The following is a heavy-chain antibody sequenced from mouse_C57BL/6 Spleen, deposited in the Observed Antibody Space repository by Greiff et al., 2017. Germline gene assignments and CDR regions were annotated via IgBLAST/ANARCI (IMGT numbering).Heavy chain of an antibody. V-gene: IGHV5-4*01. Sequence: DVMLVESGGGLVKPGGSLKLSCAASGFTFSSYAMSWVRQTPEKRLEWVATISDGGSYTYYPDNVKGRFTISRDNAKNNLYLQMSHLKSEDTAMYYCARDLGEAWFAYWGQGTLVTVSA. D-gene: IGHD4-1*01. CDR2: ISDGGSYT. J-gene: IGHJ3*01. CDR3: ARDLGEAWFAY. CDR1: GFTFSSYA.